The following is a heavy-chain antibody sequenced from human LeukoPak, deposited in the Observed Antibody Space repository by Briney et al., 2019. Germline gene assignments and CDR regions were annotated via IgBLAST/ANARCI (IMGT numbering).Heavy chain of an antibody. D-gene: IGHD6-19*01. CDR2: IYTSGST. Sequence: SETLSLTCTVSGGSISSGSYYWSWIRQPAGKGLAWIGRIYTSGSTNYNPSLKSRVTISVDTSKNQFSLKLSSVTAADTAVYYCAREYSSGWYALDPWGQGTLVTVSS. J-gene: IGHJ5*02. CDR1: GGSISSGSYY. V-gene: IGHV4-61*02. CDR3: AREYSSGWYALDP.